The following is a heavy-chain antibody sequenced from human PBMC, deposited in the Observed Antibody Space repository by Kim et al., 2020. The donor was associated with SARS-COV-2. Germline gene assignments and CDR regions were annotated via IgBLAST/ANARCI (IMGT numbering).Heavy chain of an antibody. D-gene: IGHD1-26*01. CDR1: GFRFPDYC. CDR2: IDGSDSHT. Sequence: GESLKISCQASGFRFPDYCISWVRQMPGKSLEWMGTIDGSDSHTTYSPSFQGHVTISAAKSITTVYLHWSSLKASDTAIYYCARHLENSASYRWGQGTLV. V-gene: IGHV5-10-1*01. CDR3: ARHLENSASYR. J-gene: IGHJ5*02.